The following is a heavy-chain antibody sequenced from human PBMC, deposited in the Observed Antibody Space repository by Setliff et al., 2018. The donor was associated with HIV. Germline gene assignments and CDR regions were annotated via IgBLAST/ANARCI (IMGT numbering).Heavy chain of an antibody. CDR2: IYHSGTT. V-gene: IGHV4-38-2*02. CDR3: ARETIRSGHPSEAGFDF. CDR1: GYAITSGFY. Sequence: SETLSLTCAVSGYAITSGFYWGWIRQPPGKGLEWIGSIYHSGTTNYNSSLKSRVTISVDTSKNQFSLKLSSVTAADTAVYYCARETIRSGHPSEAGFDFWGQGALVTVSS. J-gene: IGHJ4*02. D-gene: IGHD6-19*01.